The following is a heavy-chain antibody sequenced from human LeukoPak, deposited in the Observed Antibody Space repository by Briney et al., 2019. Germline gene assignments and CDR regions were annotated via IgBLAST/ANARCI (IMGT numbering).Heavy chain of an antibody. D-gene: IGHD3-10*01. CDR2: INPNSGGT. CDR3: ARDSRPPWFGELLFSSNYYYYYMDV. CDR1: GYTFTGYY. V-gene: IGHV1-2*02. J-gene: IGHJ6*03. Sequence: ASVKVSCKASGYTFTGYYMHWVRQAPGQGLEWMGWINPNSGGTNYAQKFQGRVTMTRDTSISTAYMELSRLRSDDTAVYYCARDSRPPWFGELLFSSNYYYYYMDVWGKGATVTISS.